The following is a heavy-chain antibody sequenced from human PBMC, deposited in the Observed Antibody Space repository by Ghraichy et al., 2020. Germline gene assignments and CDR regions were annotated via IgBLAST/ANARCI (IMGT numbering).Heavy chain of an antibody. J-gene: IGHJ4*02. D-gene: IGHD3-10*01. CDR2: ISYDGSNK. V-gene: IGHV3-30*18. CDR3: AKDWGAYYYGSDY. CDR1: GFTFSSYG. Sequence: GGSLRLSCAASGFTFSSYGMHWVRQAPGKGLEWVAVISYDGSNKYYADSVKGRFTISRDNSKNTLYLQMNSLRAEDTAVYYCAKDWGAYYYGSDYWGQGTLVTVSS.